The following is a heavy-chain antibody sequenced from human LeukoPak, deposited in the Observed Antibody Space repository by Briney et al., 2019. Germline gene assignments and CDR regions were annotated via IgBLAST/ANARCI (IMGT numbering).Heavy chain of an antibody. Sequence: TGGSLRLSCAASGFTFSSYAMIWVRQAPGKGLEWVSAITGGGISTYYADSVKGRFTISRDNSKDTLYLQMNSLRAEDTAVYYCATRPAAGTGWGQGTLVTVSS. D-gene: IGHD6-13*01. V-gene: IGHV3-23*01. CDR1: GFTFSSYA. CDR3: ATRPAAGTG. CDR2: ITGGGIST. J-gene: IGHJ4*02.